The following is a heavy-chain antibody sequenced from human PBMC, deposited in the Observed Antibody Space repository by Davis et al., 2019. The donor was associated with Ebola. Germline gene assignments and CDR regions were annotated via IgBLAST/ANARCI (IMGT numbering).Heavy chain of an antibody. CDR2: INHSGST. V-gene: IGHV4-34*01. Sequence: SETLSLTCAVYGGSFSGYYWSWIRQPPGKGLEWIGEINHSGSTNYNPSLKSRVTISVDKSKNQFSLKLSSVTAADTAVYYCARDLIGWFDPWGQGTLVTVSS. CDR3: ARDLIGWFDP. CDR1: GGSFSGYY. D-gene: IGHD2-8*01. J-gene: IGHJ5*02.